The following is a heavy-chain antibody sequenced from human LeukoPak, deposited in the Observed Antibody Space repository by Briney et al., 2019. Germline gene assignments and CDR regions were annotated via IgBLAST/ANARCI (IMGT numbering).Heavy chain of an antibody. Sequence: GGSLRLSCAASGFTFSSYSMNWVRQAPGEGLEWVSYIISSSSTIYYADSMKGRFTISRDNAKNSLYLQMNSLGDEDTAVYYCARDYYYDSSGYYYDAFDIWGQGTMATVSS. V-gene: IGHV3-48*02. CDR1: GFTFSSYS. D-gene: IGHD3-22*01. J-gene: IGHJ3*02. CDR2: IISSSSTI. CDR3: ARDYYYDSSGYYYDAFDI.